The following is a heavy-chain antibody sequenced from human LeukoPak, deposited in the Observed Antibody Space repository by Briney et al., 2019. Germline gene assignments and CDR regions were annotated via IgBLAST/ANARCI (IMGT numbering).Heavy chain of an antibody. CDR2: IIPIFGTA. V-gene: IGHV1-69*13. J-gene: IGHJ4*02. CDR3: ATLLWIQLWVKKPIDY. D-gene: IGHD5-18*01. CDR1: GGTFSSYA. Sequence: SVKVSCKVSGGTFSSYAISWVRQAPGQGLEWMGGIIPIFGTANYAQKFQGRVTITADESTSTAYMELSSLRAEDTAVYYCATLLWIQLWVKKPIDYWGQGTLVTVSS.